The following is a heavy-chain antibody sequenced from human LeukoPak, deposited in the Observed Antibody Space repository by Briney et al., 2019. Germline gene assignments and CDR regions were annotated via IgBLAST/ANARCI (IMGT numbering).Heavy chain of an antibody. Sequence: GGSLRLSCAASGFTFNNYGMHWVRQAPGRGLEWVALLWYDGTNENYADSVKGRFTIPRDNSKNTMYLQMNNLRAEDTAVYYCARRGTPNAFDLWGQGTMVTVSS. D-gene: IGHD3-16*01. J-gene: IGHJ3*01. CDR3: ARRGTPNAFDL. CDR1: GFTFNNYG. V-gene: IGHV3-33*01. CDR2: LWYDGTNE.